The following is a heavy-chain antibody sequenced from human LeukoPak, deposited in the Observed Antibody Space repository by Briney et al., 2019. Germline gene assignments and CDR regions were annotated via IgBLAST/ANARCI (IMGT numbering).Heavy chain of an antibody. D-gene: IGHD3-10*01. CDR3: AKRGVVIRVFLVGYHKEAYYFDS. CDR1: EITLSNYG. J-gene: IGHJ4*02. V-gene: IGHV3-23*01. CDR2: ISGSGGGT. Sequence: GGSLRLSCAVSEITLSNYGMSWVRQAPGKGLEGVAGISGSGGGTNYADSVKGRFTISRDNPKNTLYLQMNSLRAEDTAVYFCAKRGVVIRVFLVGYHKEAYYFDSWGQGALVTVSS.